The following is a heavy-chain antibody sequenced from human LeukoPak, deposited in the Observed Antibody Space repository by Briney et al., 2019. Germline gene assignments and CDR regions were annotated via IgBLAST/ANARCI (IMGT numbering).Heavy chain of an antibody. CDR2: IYHSGST. Sequence: SQTLSLTCTVSGGSISSGGYYWSWIRQPPGKGLEWIGYIYHSGSTYYNPSLKSRVTISVDRSKNQFSLKLSSVTAADTAVYYCARAHNSYCSSTSCSRLTYYMDVWGKGTTVTVSS. CDR1: GGSISSGGYY. CDR3: ARAHNSYCSSTSCSRLTYYMDV. J-gene: IGHJ6*03. V-gene: IGHV4-30-2*01. D-gene: IGHD2-2*01.